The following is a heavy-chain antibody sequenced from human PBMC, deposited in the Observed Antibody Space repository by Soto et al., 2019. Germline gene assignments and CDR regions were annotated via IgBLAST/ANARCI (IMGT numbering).Heavy chain of an antibody. CDR2: IYYSGST. V-gene: IGHV4-59*01. Sequence: SETMSLTCTVSGAPITINYWSWIRQAPGKGLEWIGYIYYSGSTTYNPSLKSRVTMSADTSKDQFSLKLNSVTAADTAVYYCARDPGGPYDHWGPVILVTVS. CDR1: GAPITINY. J-gene: IGHJ4*01. CDR3: ARDPGGPYDH. D-gene: IGHD2-15*01.